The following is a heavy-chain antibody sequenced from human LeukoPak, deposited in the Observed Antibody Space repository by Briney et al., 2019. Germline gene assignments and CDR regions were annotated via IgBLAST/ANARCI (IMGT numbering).Heavy chain of an antibody. CDR2: INSDGIST. CDR3: ARGRDGYSDY. Sequence: GGSLRLSCAASGFTLSSYWMHWVRQAPGKGLVWVSRINSDGISTSYPDSVKGRFTISRDNAKNTLYLQMNSLRAEDTAVYYCARGRDGYSDYWGQGTLVTVSS. D-gene: IGHD5-24*01. V-gene: IGHV3-74*01. J-gene: IGHJ4*02. CDR1: GFTLSSYW.